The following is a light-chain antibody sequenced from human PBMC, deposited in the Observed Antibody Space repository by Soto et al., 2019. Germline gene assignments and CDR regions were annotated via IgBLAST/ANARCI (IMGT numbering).Light chain of an antibody. CDR2: GAS. Sequence: EIVLTQSPGALSLSPGERATLSCRASQSVSSSYLAWYQQKPGQAPRLLIYGASNRATGTPDRFSGSGSGTDFTLTISRLEPDDFAVYYCQQYGNSPWTLGQGTKV. J-gene: IGKJ1*01. CDR1: QSVSSSY. CDR3: QQYGNSPWT. V-gene: IGKV3-20*01.